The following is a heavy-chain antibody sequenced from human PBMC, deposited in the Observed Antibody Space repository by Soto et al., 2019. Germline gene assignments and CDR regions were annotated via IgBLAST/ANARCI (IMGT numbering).Heavy chain of an antibody. CDR2: INHSGSA. J-gene: IGHJ4*02. V-gene: IGHV4-34*01. Sequence: QVRLQQSGAGLLKPSETLSLTCDVYGGSFSGYIWTWIRQTPGKGLQWIGQINHSGSANYNPSLKSRLTISVHTSNSQFSLELSSVTAADTAVYYCARGLISGSHYSGGWYYFDSWGQGTQVTVSS. CDR3: ARGLISGSHYSGGWYYFDS. D-gene: IGHD1-26*01. CDR1: GGSFSGYI.